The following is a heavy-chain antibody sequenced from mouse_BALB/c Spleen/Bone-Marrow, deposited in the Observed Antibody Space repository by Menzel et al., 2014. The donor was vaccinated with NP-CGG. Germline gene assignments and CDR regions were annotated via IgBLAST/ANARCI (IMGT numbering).Heavy chain of an antibody. Sequence: EVMLVESGGGLVQPGGSLRLSRATSGFTFSDFYMEWVRQPPGKRLEWIAASRNKVNDYTTEYSASVKGRFIVSRDTSQSILYLQMNALRAEDTAIYYCARAVYGNFDYWGQGTTLTVSS. D-gene: IGHD2-1*01. CDR1: GFTFSDFY. CDR3: ARAVYGNFDY. J-gene: IGHJ2*01. CDR2: SRNKVNDYTT. V-gene: IGHV7-1*02.